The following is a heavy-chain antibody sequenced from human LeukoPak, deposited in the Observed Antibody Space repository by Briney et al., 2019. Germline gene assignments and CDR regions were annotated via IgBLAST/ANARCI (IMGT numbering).Heavy chain of an antibody. J-gene: IGHJ4*02. D-gene: IGHD1-1*01. CDR1: GFTVSSNY. Sequence: PGGSLRLSCAATGFTVSSNYMSWVRQAPGKGLEWVSVIYSGGSTYYADSVKGRFTISRDNSKNTLYLQMNSLRAEDTAVYYCTRVRKLEIDYWGQGTLVTVSS. CDR3: TRVRKLEIDY. V-gene: IGHV3-66*02. CDR2: IYSGGST.